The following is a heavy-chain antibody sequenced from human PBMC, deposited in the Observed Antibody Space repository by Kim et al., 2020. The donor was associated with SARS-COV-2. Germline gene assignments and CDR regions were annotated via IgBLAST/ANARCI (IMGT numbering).Heavy chain of an antibody. J-gene: IGHJ5*02. Sequence: SETLSLTCAVYGGSFSGYYWSWIRQPPGKGLEWIGEINHSGSTNYNPSLKSRVTISVDTSKNQFSLKLSSVTAADTAVYYCARGKQWLVRSNWFDPWGQGTLVTVSS. CDR1: GGSFSGYY. CDR3: ARGKQWLVRSNWFDP. D-gene: IGHD6-19*01. CDR2: INHSGST. V-gene: IGHV4-34*01.